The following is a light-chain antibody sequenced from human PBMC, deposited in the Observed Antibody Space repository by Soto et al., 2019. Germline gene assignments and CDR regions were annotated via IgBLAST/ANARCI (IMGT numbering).Light chain of an antibody. V-gene: IGKV3-20*01. CDR3: QQYNSSPWT. J-gene: IGKJ1*01. CDR2: GAS. CDR1: LSISSSY. Sequence: EIVMSQSPATLSVSPGEGATLSCRASLSISSSYLAWYQQRPGQAPRLLIYGASSRATGIPERFSGSGSGTDFTLTISRLEPEDLAVYYCQQYNSSPWTFGQGTKV.